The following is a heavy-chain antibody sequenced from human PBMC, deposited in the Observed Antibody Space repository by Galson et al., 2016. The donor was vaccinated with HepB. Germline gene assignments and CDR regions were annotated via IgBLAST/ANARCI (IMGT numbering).Heavy chain of an antibody. CDR3: AKEWAVVAGFDY. Sequence: SLRLSCAASGFTFSSYAMSWVRQAPGKGLEWVSAISSSDGGTHYADSVKGRFSISRDNSKNTLFLHMSSLRPEDTAIYYCAKEWAVVAGFDYWGQGTLVTVSS. CDR1: GFTFSSYA. V-gene: IGHV3-23*01. D-gene: IGHD6-19*01. J-gene: IGHJ4*02. CDR2: ISSSDGGT.